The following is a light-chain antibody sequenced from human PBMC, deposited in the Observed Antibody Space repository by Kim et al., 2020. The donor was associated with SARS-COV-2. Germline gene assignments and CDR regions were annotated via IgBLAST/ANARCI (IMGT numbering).Light chain of an antibody. Sequence: SYELTQPPSVPVSPGQTARITCSGDALQKKYAYWYQQKSGQAPVLVIYEDSKRPSGIPERFSGSSSGTMATLTISGAQVEDEADYYCYSTDSSGNHRVFGGGTQLTVL. CDR3: YSTDSSGNHRV. CDR1: ALQKKY. CDR2: EDS. V-gene: IGLV3-10*01. J-gene: IGLJ3*02.